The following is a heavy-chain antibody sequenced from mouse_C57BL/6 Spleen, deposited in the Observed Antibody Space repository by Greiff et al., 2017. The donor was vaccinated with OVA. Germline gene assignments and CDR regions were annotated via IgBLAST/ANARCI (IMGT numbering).Heavy chain of an antibody. D-gene: IGHD1-1*01. J-gene: IGHJ2*01. Sequence: QVQLQQPGTELVKPGASVKLSCKASGYTFTSYWMHWVKQRPGQGLEWIGNINPSNGGTNYNEKFKSKATLTVDKSSSTAYMQLSSLTSEDSSVYYCARVRSGSSFHFDYWGQGTTLTVSS. CDR2: INPSNGGT. CDR1: GYTFTSYW. V-gene: IGHV1-53*01. CDR3: ARVRSGSSFHFDY.